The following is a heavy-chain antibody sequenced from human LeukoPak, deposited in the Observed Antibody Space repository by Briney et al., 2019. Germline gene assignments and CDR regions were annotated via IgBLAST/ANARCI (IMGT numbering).Heavy chain of an antibody. D-gene: IGHD4-17*01. Sequence: GGSLRLSCAASGFTFSSYAMSWVRQAPGKGLEWVSAISGSGGRTYYADSVKGRFTISRDNAKNSLYLQMNSLRAEDTAVYYCARGALDYGDYFDYWGQGTLVTVSS. CDR1: GFTFSSYA. V-gene: IGHV3-23*01. J-gene: IGHJ4*02. CDR2: ISGSGGRT. CDR3: ARGALDYGDYFDY.